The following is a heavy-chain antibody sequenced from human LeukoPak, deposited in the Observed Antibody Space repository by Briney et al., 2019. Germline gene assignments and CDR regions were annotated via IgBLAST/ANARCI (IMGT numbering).Heavy chain of an antibody. V-gene: IGHV4-39*01. J-gene: IGHJ5*02. CDR2: LYYSVNT. CDR3: ARQTKGSRFCSGGSCYSRWFDP. CDR1: GGSISSSSYY. D-gene: IGHD2-15*01. Sequence: KSSETLSLTCTVSGGSISSSSYYWGWIRQPPGKGLEWIGSLYYSVNTYYNPSLNSRVTISVETSKNQFSLKLSSVTAADTAVYYCARQTKGSRFCSGGSCYSRWFDPWGQGTLVTVSS.